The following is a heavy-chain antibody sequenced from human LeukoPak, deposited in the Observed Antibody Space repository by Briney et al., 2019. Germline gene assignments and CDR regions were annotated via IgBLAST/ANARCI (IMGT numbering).Heavy chain of an antibody. Sequence: ASVKVSCKASGYTFTGYFMYWVRQAPGQGLEWMGGIIPIFGTANYAQKFQGRVTITTDESTSTAYMELSSLRSEDTAVYYCARRARFDSSGYYAYWGQGTLVTVSS. J-gene: IGHJ4*02. V-gene: IGHV1-69*05. D-gene: IGHD3-22*01. CDR1: GYTFTGYF. CDR3: ARRARFDSSGYYAY. CDR2: IIPIFGTA.